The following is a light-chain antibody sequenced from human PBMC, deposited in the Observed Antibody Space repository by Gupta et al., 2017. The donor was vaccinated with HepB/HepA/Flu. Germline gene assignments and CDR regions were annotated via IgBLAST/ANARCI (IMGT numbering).Light chain of an antibody. Sequence: VMTQSPDSLAVSLGEGATINCKSSQSVLYSATNRNYLAWYQQKPGQPPKLLFYRASTRESGVPDRFSGSGSGTDFTLTISSLQAEDAAVYYCQQYYTNPHTFGQGTKLEIK. CDR1: QSVLYSATNRNY. CDR3: QQYYTNPHT. CDR2: RAS. J-gene: IGKJ2*01. V-gene: IGKV4-1*01.